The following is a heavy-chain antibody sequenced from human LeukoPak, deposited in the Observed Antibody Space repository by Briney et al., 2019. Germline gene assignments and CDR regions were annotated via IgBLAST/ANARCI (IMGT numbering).Heavy chain of an antibody. D-gene: IGHD3-22*01. J-gene: IGHJ4*02. CDR1: GFTFSSYG. CDR2: IRYDGSNK. Sequence: GGSLRLSCAASGFTFSSYGMHWVRQAPGKGLEWVAFIRYDGSNKYYADSVKGRFTISRDNSKNTLYLQMNSLRAEDTAVYYCGTQGYYDSSGYSEYFDYWGQGTLVTVSS. V-gene: IGHV3-30*02. CDR3: GTQGYYDSSGYSEYFDY.